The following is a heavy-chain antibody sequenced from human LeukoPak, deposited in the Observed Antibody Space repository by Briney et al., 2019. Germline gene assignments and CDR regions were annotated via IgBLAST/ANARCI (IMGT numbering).Heavy chain of an antibody. CDR2: IYTSGST. CDR3: ARVGNDYGDYDVPYNWFDP. D-gene: IGHD4-17*01. CDR1: GGSISSYY. Sequence: SETLSLTCTVSGGSISSYYWSWIRQPAGKGLEWIGRIYTSGSTNYNPSLKSRVTMSVDTSKNQFSLKLSSVTAADTAVYYCARVGNDYGDYDVPYNWFDPWGQGTLVTVSS. J-gene: IGHJ5*02. V-gene: IGHV4-4*07.